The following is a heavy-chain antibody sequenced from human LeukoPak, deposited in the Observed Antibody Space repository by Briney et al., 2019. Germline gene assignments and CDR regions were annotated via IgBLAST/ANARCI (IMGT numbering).Heavy chain of an antibody. Sequence: PSETLSLTCTVSGGSISSYYWSWIRQPPGKGLEWIGYIYTSGCTNYNPSLKSRVTISVDTSKNQFSLKLSSVTAADAAVYYCARPRIGDYSSLDVWGKGTTVTVSS. V-gene: IGHV4-4*09. CDR1: GGSISSYY. CDR2: IYTSGCT. D-gene: IGHD4-11*01. CDR3: ARPRIGDYSSLDV. J-gene: IGHJ6*04.